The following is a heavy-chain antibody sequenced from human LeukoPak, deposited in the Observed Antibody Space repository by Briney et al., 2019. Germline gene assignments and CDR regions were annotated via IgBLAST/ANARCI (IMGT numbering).Heavy chain of an antibody. CDR1: GGFISSYY. D-gene: IGHD2-2*01. CDR3: ARASPFIVVVPAAIWFDP. J-gene: IGHJ5*02. CDR2: IYYSGST. Sequence: KPSETLSLTCTVSGGFISSYYWSWIRQPPGKGLEWIGYIYYSGSTNYNPSLKSRVTISVDTSKNQFSLKLSSVTAADTAVYYCARASPFIVVVPAAIWFDPWGQGTLVTVSS. V-gene: IGHV4-59*01.